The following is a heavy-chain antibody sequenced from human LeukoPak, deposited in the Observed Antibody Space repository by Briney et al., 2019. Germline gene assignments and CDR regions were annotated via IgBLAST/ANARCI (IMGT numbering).Heavy chain of an antibody. D-gene: IGHD5-18*01. J-gene: IGHJ4*02. CDR1: GFTFSDYY. V-gene: IGHV3-11*04. CDR3: ASRYSPFDF. CDR2: IDSSGRST. Sequence: PGGSLRLSCAASGFTFSDYYMSWICQAPGKGLELVSYIDSSGRSTFYADSVKGRFTISRDNAKNSLYLQMNGLRAEDTAVYYCASRYSPFDFWGQGTLVTVSS.